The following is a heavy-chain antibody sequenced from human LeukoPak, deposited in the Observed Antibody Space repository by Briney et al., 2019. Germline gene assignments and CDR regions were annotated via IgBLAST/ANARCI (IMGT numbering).Heavy chain of an antibody. CDR3: ARRPTGDPKFDY. Sequence: PSETLSLTCSVSGXSISNYFWTWIRQPPGKGLEWIGYIYSSGSTYYNPSLKSRLTISVDTSKNRFSLKLSTVTAADTAVYYCARRPTGDPKFDYWGQGTLVTVSS. V-gene: IGHV4-59*08. D-gene: IGHD7-27*01. CDR2: IYSSGST. CDR1: GXSISNYF. J-gene: IGHJ4*02.